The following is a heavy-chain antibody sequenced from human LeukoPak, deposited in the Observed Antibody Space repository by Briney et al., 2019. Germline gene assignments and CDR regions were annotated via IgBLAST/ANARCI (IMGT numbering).Heavy chain of an antibody. Sequence: SGTLSLTCGVSGGSISSTNWWTWVRQPPGEGLEWIGEVHLSGRTNYNPSLESRVAMSVDMSENHISLKLTSVTAADTAVYYCAREGGPYRPLDYSGQGTLVTVSS. J-gene: IGHJ4*02. CDR2: VHLSGRT. CDR3: AREGGPYRPLDY. V-gene: IGHV4-4*02. CDR1: GGSISSTNW.